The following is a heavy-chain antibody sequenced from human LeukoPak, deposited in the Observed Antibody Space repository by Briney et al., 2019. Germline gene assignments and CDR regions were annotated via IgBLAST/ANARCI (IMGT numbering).Heavy chain of an antibody. Sequence: SETLSLTCTVSGGSISSYYWSWIRQPAGKGLEWIGRIYTSGSTNYNPSLKSRVTMSVDTSKNQFSLKLSSVTAADTAVYYCARGRTTVTSRSLYDYWGQGTLVTVSS. V-gene: IGHV4-4*07. CDR2: IYTSGST. D-gene: IGHD4-17*01. CDR1: GGSISSYY. J-gene: IGHJ4*02. CDR3: ARGRTTVTSRSLYDY.